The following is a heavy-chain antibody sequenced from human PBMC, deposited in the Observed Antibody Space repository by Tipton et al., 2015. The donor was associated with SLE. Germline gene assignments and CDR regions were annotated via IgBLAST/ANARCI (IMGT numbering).Heavy chain of an antibody. CDR3: ARQGQLVADY. D-gene: IGHD6-6*01. Sequence: TLSLTCAVYGGSFSNFYWSWIRQPPGEGLEWIGEISHSGSTNYNPSLQSRVTISVDTSKNQFSLKLNSVTAADTAVYYCARQGQLVADYWGQGTLVTVSS. CDR2: ISHSGST. CDR1: GGSFSNFY. V-gene: IGHV4-34*01. J-gene: IGHJ4*02.